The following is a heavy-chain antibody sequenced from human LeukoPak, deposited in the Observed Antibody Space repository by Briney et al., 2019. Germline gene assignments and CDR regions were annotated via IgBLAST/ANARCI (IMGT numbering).Heavy chain of an antibody. CDR3: ATSLVTGSLDFDY. J-gene: IGHJ4*02. Sequence: GGSLRLSCAASGFTFSSYSMNWVRRTPGKGLEWVSSITSSSSYMFYADSVKGRFTISRDNSKNTLYLQMNSLRAEDTAVYYCATSLVTGSLDFDYWGQGTLVTVSS. CDR1: GFTFSSYS. D-gene: IGHD4-23*01. CDR2: ITSSSSYM. V-gene: IGHV3-21*04.